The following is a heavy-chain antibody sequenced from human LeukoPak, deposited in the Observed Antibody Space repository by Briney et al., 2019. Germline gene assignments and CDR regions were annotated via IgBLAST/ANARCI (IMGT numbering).Heavy chain of an antibody. CDR2: IYHSGST. V-gene: IGHV4-38-2*01. CDR1: GYSISSGYY. CDR3: PRQLSSYDFWSGYYKT. D-gene: IGHD3-3*01. J-gene: IGHJ5*02. Sequence: QASETLSLTCAVSGYSISSGYYWGWIRQPPGKGLEWIGSIYHSGSTYYNPSLKSRVTISVDTSKNQFSLKLSSVTAADTAVYYCPRQLSSYDFWSGYYKTWGQGTLVTVSS.